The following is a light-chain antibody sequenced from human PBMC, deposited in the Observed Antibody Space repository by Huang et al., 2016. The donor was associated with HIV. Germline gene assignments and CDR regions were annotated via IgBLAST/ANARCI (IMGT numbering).Light chain of an antibody. CDR3: QQYDNWPLT. V-gene: IGKV3-15*01. CDR1: HSVRSN. J-gene: IGKJ5*01. Sequence: ERVMTQSPATLSVAPGERVTLSCRGSHSVRSNLAWYKKKPGQAPRLLIHGASTRATGIPARFSGSGSVTEFTLAISSLQSEESGVYFCQQYDNWPLTFGQGTRLEIK. CDR2: GAS.